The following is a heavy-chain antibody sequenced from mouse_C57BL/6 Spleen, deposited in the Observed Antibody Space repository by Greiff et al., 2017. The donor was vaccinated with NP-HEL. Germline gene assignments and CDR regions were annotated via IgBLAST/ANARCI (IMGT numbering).Heavy chain of an antibody. V-gene: IGHV3-6*01. CDR2: ISYAGSH. D-gene: IGHD2-4*01. CDR1: GYSITSGYY. CDR3: ARYDYDDPYYFDY. J-gene: IGHJ2*01. Sequence: LQESGPGLVKPSQSLSLTCSVTGYSITSGYYWNWIRQFPGNKLEWMGYISYAGSHNYTPSLKNRISITRDTSKNQFFLKLNSVTTEDTATYYCARYDYDDPYYFDYWGQGTTLTVSS.